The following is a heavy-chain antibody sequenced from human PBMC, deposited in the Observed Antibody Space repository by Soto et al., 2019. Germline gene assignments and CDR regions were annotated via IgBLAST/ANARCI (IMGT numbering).Heavy chain of an antibody. CDR2: ISAYNGNT. J-gene: IGHJ5*02. Sequence: RASVKVTCKASGYTFTSYGISWVRQAPGQGLEWMGWISAYNGNTNYAQKLQGRVTISVDTSKNQFSLKLSSVTAADTAVYYCAETGFAGWFDPWGQGTLVTVSS. CDR3: AETGFAGWFDP. D-gene: IGHD3-3*01. V-gene: IGHV1-18*01. CDR1: GYTFTSYG.